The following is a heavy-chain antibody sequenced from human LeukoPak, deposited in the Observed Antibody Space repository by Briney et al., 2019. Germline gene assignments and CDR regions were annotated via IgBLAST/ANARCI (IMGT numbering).Heavy chain of an antibody. V-gene: IGHV4-4*02. D-gene: IGHD3-22*01. Sequence: SGTLSLTCAVSGGSISSSNWWSWVRQPPGKGLEWIGEIYHSGSTNYNPSLKSRVTISVDTSKNQFSLKLSSVTAADTAVYYCARGGGSSGYYYDYWGQGTLVTVSS. CDR3: ARGGGSSGYYYDY. CDR1: GGSISSSNW. CDR2: IYHSGST. J-gene: IGHJ4*02.